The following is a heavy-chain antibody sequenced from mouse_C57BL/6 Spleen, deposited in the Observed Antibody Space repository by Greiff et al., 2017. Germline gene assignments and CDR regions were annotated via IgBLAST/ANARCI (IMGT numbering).Heavy chain of an antibody. Sequence: EVQLVESGGDLVKPGGSLKLSCAASGFTFSSYGMSWVRQTPDKRLEWVATISSGGSYTYYPDSVKGRFTISRDNAKNTLYLQMSSLKSEDTAMYYIARRYGSSYYYAMDYWGQGTSVTVSS. V-gene: IGHV5-6*01. CDR3: ARRYGSSYYYAMDY. J-gene: IGHJ4*01. D-gene: IGHD1-1*01. CDR2: ISSGGSYT. CDR1: GFTFSSYG.